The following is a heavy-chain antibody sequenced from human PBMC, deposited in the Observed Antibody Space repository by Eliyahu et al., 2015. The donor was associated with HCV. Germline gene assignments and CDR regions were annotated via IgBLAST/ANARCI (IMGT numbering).Heavy chain of an antibody. CDR3: ATVGSGWYYSDY. Sequence: EVQLVESGGGLVQPGGSLRLSCAASGFXFSNYWMHWVRQAPGKGLVWVSRINSDGSSTSYADSVKGRFTISRDNAKNTLYLQMNSLRAEDTAVYYCATVGSGWYYSDYWGQGTLVTVSS. J-gene: IGHJ4*02. CDR2: INSDGSST. V-gene: IGHV3-74*01. CDR1: GFXFSNYW. D-gene: IGHD6-19*01.